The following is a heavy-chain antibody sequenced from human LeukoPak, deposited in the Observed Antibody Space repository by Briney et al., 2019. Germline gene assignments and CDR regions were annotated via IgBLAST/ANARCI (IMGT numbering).Heavy chain of an antibody. J-gene: IGHJ6*03. Sequence: ASVKVSCKVSGYTLTELSMHWVRQAPGKGLEWMGGFDPEDGETIYAQMFQGRVTMTEDTSTDTAYMELSSLRSEDTAVYYCATLAGYGYYYYYYMDVWGKGTTVTVSS. D-gene: IGHD3-9*01. V-gene: IGHV1-24*01. CDR2: FDPEDGET. CDR3: ATLAGYGYYYYYYMDV. CDR1: GYTLTELS.